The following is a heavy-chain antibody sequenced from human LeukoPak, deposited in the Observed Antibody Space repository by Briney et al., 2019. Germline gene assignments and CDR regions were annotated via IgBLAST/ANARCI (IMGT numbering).Heavy chain of an antibody. J-gene: IGHJ4*02. CDR3: VRERFHGSGAPKFDF. V-gene: IGHV3-21*06. Sequence: GGSLRLSCAASGFTFSDYSMNWVRQTPRKGLEWVSCISGSGSYIYYADSAKGRFTISRDNAKNSLHLQVNSLRAEDTAVYYCVRERFHGSGAPKFDFWSQGTLVTVSS. D-gene: IGHD3-10*01. CDR2: ISGSGSYI. CDR1: GFTFSDYS.